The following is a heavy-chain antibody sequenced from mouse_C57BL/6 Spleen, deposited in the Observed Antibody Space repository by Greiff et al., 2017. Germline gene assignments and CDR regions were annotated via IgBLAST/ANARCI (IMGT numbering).Heavy chain of an antibody. D-gene: IGHD2-5*01. J-gene: IGHJ4*01. CDR3: AREDYSNAMDY. V-gene: IGHV5-16*01. CDR2: INYDGSST. Sequence: EVKLMESEGGLVQPGSSMKLSCTASGFTFSDYYMAWVRQVPEKGLEWVANINYDGSSTYYLDSLKSRFIISRDNAKNILYLQMSSLKSEDTATYYCAREDYSNAMDYWGQGTSVTVSS. CDR1: GFTFSDYY.